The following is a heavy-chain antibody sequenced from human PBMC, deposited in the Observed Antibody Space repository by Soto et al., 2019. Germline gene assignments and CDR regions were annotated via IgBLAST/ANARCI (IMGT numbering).Heavy chain of an antibody. V-gene: IGHV1-46*01. CDR2: INPSGGST. CDR1: GYTFTSYY. CDR3: ARSSREFWSGSPPGDYYGMDV. D-gene: IGHD3-3*01. Sequence: ASVKVSCKASGYTFTSYYMHWVRQAPGQGLEWMGIINPSGGSTSYAQKFQGRVTMTRDTSTSTVYMELSSLRSEDTAVYYCARSSREFWSGSPPGDYYGMDVGGQGTTVTVSS. J-gene: IGHJ6*02.